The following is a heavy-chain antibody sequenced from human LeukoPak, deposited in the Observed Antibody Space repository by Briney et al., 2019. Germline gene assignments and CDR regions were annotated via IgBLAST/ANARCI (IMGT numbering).Heavy chain of an antibody. J-gene: IGHJ4*02. V-gene: IGHV1-69*05. Sequence: ASVKVSCKASGGTFSRYAISWVRQAPGQGLEWMRGIIPIFGTANYAQKFQGRVTITTDESTSTAYMELSSLRSEDTAVYYCASLSEDGYNKYFDYWGQGTLVTVSS. CDR3: ASLSEDGYNKYFDY. CDR1: GGTFSRYA. D-gene: IGHD5-24*01. CDR2: IIPIFGTA.